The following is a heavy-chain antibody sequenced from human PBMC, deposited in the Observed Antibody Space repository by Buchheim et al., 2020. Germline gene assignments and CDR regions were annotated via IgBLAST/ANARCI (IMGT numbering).Heavy chain of an antibody. CDR2: IGTAGDT. D-gene: IGHD3-22*01. CDR1: GFTFSSYD. Sequence: EVQLVESGGGLVQPGGSLRLSCAASGFTFSSYDMHWVRQATGKGLEWVSAIGTAGDTYYPASVKGRFTISRENAKNSLYLQMNSLRAGDTAVYYCARARYYYDSSGYYPSSYWYFDLWGRGTL. CDR3: ARARYYYDSSGYYPSSYWYFDL. V-gene: IGHV3-13*04. J-gene: IGHJ2*01.